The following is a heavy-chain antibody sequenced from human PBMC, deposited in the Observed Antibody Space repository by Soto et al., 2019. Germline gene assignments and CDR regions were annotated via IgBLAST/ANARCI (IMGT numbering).Heavy chain of an antibody. CDR1: GFTFDDYA. CDR2: ISWNSGSI. CDR3: AKSVTTVAGTSWFDP. Sequence: EVQLVKSGGGLVQPGRSLRLSCAASGFTFDDYAMHWVRQAPGKGLEWVSGISWNSGSIGYADSVKGRFTISRDNAKNSLYLQMNSLRAEDTALYYCAKSVTTVAGTSWFDPWGQGTLVTVSS. D-gene: IGHD6-19*01. J-gene: IGHJ5*02. V-gene: IGHV3-9*01.